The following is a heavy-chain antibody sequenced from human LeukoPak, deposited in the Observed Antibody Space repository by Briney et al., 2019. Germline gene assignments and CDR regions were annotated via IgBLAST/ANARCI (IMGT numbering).Heavy chain of an antibody. CDR3: ARERPRQGIDY. D-gene: IGHD3-10*01. J-gene: IGHJ4*02. Sequence: SETLSLTCTVSGGSISSGDYYWSWIRQPPGKGLEWIGYIYYSGSTYYNPSLKSRVTISVDTSKNQFSLKLSSVTAADTAVYYCARERPRQGIDYWGQGTLVTVSS. CDR2: IYYSGST. V-gene: IGHV4-30-4*02. CDR1: GGSISSGDYY.